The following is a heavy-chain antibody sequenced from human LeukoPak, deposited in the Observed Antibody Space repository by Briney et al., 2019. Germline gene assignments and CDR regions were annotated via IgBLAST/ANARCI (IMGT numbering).Heavy chain of an antibody. D-gene: IGHD3-22*01. Sequence: SQTLSLTCTVSGRSISSGSYYWSWIRQPAGKGLEWIGRIYTSGSTNYNPSLKSRVTISVDTSKNQFSLKPSSVTAADTAVYYCASGHYYDSSGYYGLGYWGQGTLVTVSS. CDR2: IYTSGST. J-gene: IGHJ4*02. CDR3: ASGHYYDSSGYYGLGY. V-gene: IGHV4-61*02. CDR1: GRSISSGSYY.